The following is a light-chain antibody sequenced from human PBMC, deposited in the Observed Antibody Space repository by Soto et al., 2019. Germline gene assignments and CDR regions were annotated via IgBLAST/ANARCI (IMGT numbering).Light chain of an antibody. J-gene: IGKJ4*01. CDR1: PYLLYISNNQNY. CDR3: QDSYRLPVT. Sequence: LGVGNTSRSRCRPYLLYISNNQNYLAWYQQKPGQPPKLLIYWASTRESGVPDRFSGSGSGTDFTLTISSLKAEDAAVYYCQDSYRLPVTFGGGTKVDIK. V-gene: IGKV4-1*01. CDR2: WAS.